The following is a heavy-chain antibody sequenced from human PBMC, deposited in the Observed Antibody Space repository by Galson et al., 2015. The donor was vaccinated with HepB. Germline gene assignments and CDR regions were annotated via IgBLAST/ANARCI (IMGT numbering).Heavy chain of an antibody. CDR3: ASIPQQQDH. V-gene: IGHV3-30-3*01. D-gene: IGHD6-13*01. CDR1: GFTSSSYA. J-gene: IGHJ4*02. Sequence: SLRLSCAASGFTSSSYAMHWVRQAPGKGLEWVAVISYDGSNKYYADSVKGRFTISRDNSKNTLYLQMNSLRSEDTAVYYCASIPQQQDHLGQGTLVTVSS. CDR2: ISYDGSNK.